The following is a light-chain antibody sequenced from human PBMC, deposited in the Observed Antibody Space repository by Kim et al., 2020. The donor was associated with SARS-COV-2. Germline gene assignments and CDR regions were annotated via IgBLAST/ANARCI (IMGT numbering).Light chain of an antibody. CDR1: QSVSTN. CDR3: QHYNDWSSWA. V-gene: IGKV3-15*01. J-gene: IGKJ1*01. Sequence: EIVMTQSPATLSVSPGERATLSCRASQSVSTNLAWYQHKPGQAPRLLIYGASTRATDIPARFSGSGSETEFTLTISSLQSEDFAVYYCQHYNDWSSWAFGQGTKVDIK. CDR2: GAS.